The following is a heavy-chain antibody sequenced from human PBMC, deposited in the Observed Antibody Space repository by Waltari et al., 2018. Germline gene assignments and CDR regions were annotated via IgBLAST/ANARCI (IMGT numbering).Heavy chain of an antibody. J-gene: IGHJ4*02. Sequence: QVRLQESGPGLVKPSETLSLTCTVSGGSSSSHSWSWVRQSPGKGLDWIGSLFDSGSTNYNPSRKSRVTISVDTSKNQFSLKLSSVTAADTAVYYCARLGDYTFDYWGQGTLVTVSS. V-gene: IGHV4-59*11. D-gene: IGHD4-17*01. CDR2: LFDSGST. CDR3: ARLGDYTFDY. CDR1: GGSSSSHS.